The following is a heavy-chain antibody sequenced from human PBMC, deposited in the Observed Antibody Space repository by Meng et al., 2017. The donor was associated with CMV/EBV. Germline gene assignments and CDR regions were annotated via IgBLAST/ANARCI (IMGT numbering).Heavy chain of an antibody. V-gene: IGHV1-18*01. CDR1: GYICTHNG. J-gene: IGHJ4*02. CDR3: ARGYGTIDY. D-gene: IGHD2-2*01. Sequence: QLLNHLGELTNPGAQVKDSCRSFGYICTHNGTRWVPQATGQGVEWLGWSSAYNGNTNEAQKIQGRVTMTTGTSICIAYMELSRLRSDETAVYYCARGYGTIDYWGQRTLVTVSS. CDR2: SSAYNGNT.